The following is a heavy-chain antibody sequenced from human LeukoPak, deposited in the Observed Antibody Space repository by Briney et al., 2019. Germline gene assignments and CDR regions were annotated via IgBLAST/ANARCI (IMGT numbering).Heavy chain of an antibody. V-gene: IGHV1-69*04. J-gene: IGHJ5*02. Sequence: ASVKVSCKASGDTFSNYAISWVRQAPGQGLEWMGRIIPILGIVNYAQKFQGRVTFTADESTRTAYMELSSLRSEDTAVYYCARDAIGGLQRRSGDENWFDPWGQGTLVTVSS. CDR2: IIPILGIV. CDR3: ARDAIGGLQRRSGDENWFDP. CDR1: GDTFSNYA. D-gene: IGHD3-16*01.